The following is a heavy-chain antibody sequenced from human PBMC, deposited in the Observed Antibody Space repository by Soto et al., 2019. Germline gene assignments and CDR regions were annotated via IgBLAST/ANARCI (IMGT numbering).Heavy chain of an antibody. CDR2: ISGSGGST. Sequence: LRLSCAASGFTFSSYAMSWVRQAPGKGLEWVSAISGSGGSTYYADSVKGRFTISRDNSKNTLYLQMNSLRAEDTAVYYCAKDLSGVSSGWAGYFQHWGQGTLVTVSS. CDR1: GFTFSSYA. CDR3: AKDLSGVSSGWAGYFQH. D-gene: IGHD6-19*01. J-gene: IGHJ1*01. V-gene: IGHV3-23*01.